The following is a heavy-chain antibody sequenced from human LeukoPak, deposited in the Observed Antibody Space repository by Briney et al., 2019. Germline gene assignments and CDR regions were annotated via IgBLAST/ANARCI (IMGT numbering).Heavy chain of an antibody. CDR2: ISWNSGSI. CDR3: AKDISSYYYYGMDL. V-gene: IGHV3-9*01. Sequence: GGSLRLSCAASGFTFDDYAMHWVRQAPGKGLEWVSGISWNSGSIGYADSVKGRFTISRDNAKNSLYLQMNSLRAKDTALYYCAKDISSYYYYGMDLWGQGTTVTVSS. CDR1: GFTFDDYA. J-gene: IGHJ6*02. D-gene: IGHD3-10*01.